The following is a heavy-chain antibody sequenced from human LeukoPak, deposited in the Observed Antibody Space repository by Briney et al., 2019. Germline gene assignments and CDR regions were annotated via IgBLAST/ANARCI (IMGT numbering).Heavy chain of an antibody. CDR3: ASPVEYSSSWYPLGSWSYYGMDV. CDR1: GGSISSCGYS. V-gene: IGHV4-30-2*01. J-gene: IGHJ6*02. Sequence: KASQTLSLTCAVSGGSISSCGYSWSWIRQPPGKGLEWIGYIYHSGSTYYNPSLKSRVTIEVDRSKNQFSLKLSSVTDADTAVYYCASPVEYSSSWYPLGSWSYYGMDVWGQGTTVTVSS. CDR2: IYHSGST. D-gene: IGHD6-13*01.